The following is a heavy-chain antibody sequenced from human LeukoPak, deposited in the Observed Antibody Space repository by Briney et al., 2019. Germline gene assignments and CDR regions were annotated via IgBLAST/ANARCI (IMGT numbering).Heavy chain of an antibody. CDR3: ARDERHYYGDYVGWFDP. CDR2: IYYSGST. V-gene: IGHV4-30-4*01. J-gene: IGHJ5*02. D-gene: IGHD4-17*01. Sequence: SETLSLTCTVSGGSISSGDYYWSWIRQPPGKGPEWIGYIYYSGSTYYNPSLKSRVTISVDTSKNQFSLKPSSVTAADTAVYYCARDERHYYGDYVGWFDPWGQGTLVTVSS. CDR1: GGSISSGDYY.